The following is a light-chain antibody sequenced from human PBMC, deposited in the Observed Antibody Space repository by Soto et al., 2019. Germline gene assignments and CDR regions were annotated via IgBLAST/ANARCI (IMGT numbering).Light chain of an antibody. J-gene: IGKJ1*01. CDR1: QGISSW. CDR2: DAS. V-gene: IGKV1D-16*01. CDR3: QQYNDWWT. Sequence: PSTLSASVGDRVTITFRASQGISSWLAWYQQKLGKAPKLLIFDASSLQSGVPSRFSGSGSGTEFTLTISSLQSEDFAVYYCQQYNDWWTFGQGTKVDIK.